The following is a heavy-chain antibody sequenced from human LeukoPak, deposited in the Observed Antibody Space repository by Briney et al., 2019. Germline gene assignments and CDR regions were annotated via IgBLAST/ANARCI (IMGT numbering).Heavy chain of an antibody. CDR1: GGSISTYY. V-gene: IGHV4-59*01. CDR3: AREGTGASRWFDP. J-gene: IGHJ5*02. CDR2: IHYTGNT. Sequence: SETLSLTCAVSGGSISTYYWSWIRQPPGKGLEWIGYIHYTGNTNYNPSLKSRVTISLDTSKNQFSLKLSSVTAADTAVYYCAREGTGASRWFDPWGQETLVTVSS. D-gene: IGHD1-26*01.